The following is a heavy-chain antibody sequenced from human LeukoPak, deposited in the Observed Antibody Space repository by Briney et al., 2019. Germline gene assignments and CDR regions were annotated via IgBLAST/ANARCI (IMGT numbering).Heavy chain of an antibody. CDR2: INPTGGST. Sequence: ASVKVSCKASGYTFPSYFMHWVRQAPGQGLEWMGIINPTGGSTTYAQKFQGRVTMTRDTSTSTVYMELSSLRSDDTAVYYCARTAARRFDYWGQGALVTVSS. CDR1: GYTFPSYF. D-gene: IGHD6-6*01. V-gene: IGHV1-46*01. J-gene: IGHJ4*02. CDR3: ARTAARRFDY.